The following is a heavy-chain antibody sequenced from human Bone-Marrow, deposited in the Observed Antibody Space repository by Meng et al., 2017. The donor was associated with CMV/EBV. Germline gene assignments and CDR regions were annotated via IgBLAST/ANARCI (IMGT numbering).Heavy chain of an antibody. CDR2: INHSGST. CDR3: ASSASSSWLRLAYYFDY. D-gene: IGHD5-12*01. Sequence: GSLRLSCAVYGGSFSGYYWSWIRQPPGKGLEWIGEINHSGSTNYNPSLKSRVTISVDTSKNQFSLKLSSVTAADTAVYYCASSASSSWLRLAYYFDYWGQGTLVTVSS. CDR1: GGSFSGYY. V-gene: IGHV4-34*01. J-gene: IGHJ4*02.